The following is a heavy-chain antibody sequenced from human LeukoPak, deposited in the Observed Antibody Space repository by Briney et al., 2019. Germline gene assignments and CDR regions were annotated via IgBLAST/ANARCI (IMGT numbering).Heavy chain of an antibody. CDR3: AIGHNFGRLHPFDY. J-gene: IGHJ4*02. D-gene: IGHD3-9*01. CDR2: IYSGGST. CDR1: GFTVSSNY. V-gene: IGHV3-66*01. Sequence: GGSLRLSCAASGFTVSSNYMSWVRQAPGKGLEWVSVIYSGGSTYYADSVKGRFTISRDNSKNTLYLQMNSLRAEDTAVYYCAIGHNFGRLHPFDYWGQGTLVTVSS.